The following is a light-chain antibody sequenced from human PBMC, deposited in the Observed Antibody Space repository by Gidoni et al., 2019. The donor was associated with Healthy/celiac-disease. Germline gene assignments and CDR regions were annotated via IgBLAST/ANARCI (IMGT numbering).Light chain of an antibody. Sequence: DIQMTQSPSSLSASVGDRVTITCQASQDISNYLNWYQQKPGKAHKLLIYDASNLETGVPSRFSGSGSGTDFTFTISSLQPEDIATYYCQQYDNRPPTFGGGTKVEIK. CDR2: DAS. CDR1: QDISNY. CDR3: QQYDNRPPT. J-gene: IGKJ4*01. V-gene: IGKV1-33*01.